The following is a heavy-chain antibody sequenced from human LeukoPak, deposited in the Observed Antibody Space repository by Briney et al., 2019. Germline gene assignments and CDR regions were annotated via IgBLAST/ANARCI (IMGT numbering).Heavy chain of an antibody. D-gene: IGHD1-7*01. CDR1: GFTFRNYA. CDR2: ISESGGST. Sequence: QPGGSLRLSCAASGFTFRNYAVNWVRQAPGRGLEWVSIISESGGSTYYADSVKGRFTISRDNSKNTLYLQMNSLRVEDTAVYYCAKDRRGNWNYVGAFDIWGQGTMVTVSS. V-gene: IGHV3-23*01. CDR3: AKDRRGNWNYVGAFDI. J-gene: IGHJ3*02.